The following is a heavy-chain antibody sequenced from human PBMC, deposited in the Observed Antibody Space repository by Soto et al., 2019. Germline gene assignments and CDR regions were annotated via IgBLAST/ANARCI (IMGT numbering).Heavy chain of an antibody. J-gene: IGHJ6*02. V-gene: IGHV4-31*03. Sequence: PSETLSLTCTVSGGSISSGGYYWSWIRQHPGKGLEWIGYIYYSGSTYYSPSLKSRVTISVDTSKNQFSLKLSSVTAADTAVYYCAREGCSSTSCHKKYYYYGMDVWGQGTTVTVSS. CDR1: GGSISSGGYY. CDR2: IYYSGST. CDR3: AREGCSSTSCHKKYYYYGMDV. D-gene: IGHD2-2*02.